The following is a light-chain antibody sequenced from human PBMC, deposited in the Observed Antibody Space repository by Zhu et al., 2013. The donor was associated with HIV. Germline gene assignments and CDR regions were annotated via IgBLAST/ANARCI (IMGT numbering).Light chain of an antibody. CDR2: GSS. J-gene: IGKJ1*01. CDR3: QRFGSSVTWT. V-gene: IGKV3-20*01. Sequence: EIVLMQSPGSLSLSRGERATLSCRASQTVSYRHIAWYHQKPGQPPRLLLYGSSSRAPGIPERFSGSGSGTDFTLTITGLEPEDFGMYFCQRFGSSVTWTFGQGTKVGNQ. CDR1: QTVSYRH.